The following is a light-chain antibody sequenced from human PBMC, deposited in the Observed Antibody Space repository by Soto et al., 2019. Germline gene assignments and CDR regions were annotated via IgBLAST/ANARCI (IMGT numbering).Light chain of an antibody. CDR3: QQSYNAPRT. CDR1: QSISNY. CDR2: AAS. J-gene: IGKJ1*01. Sequence: DIQMTQSPSSLSASVGDRVSNTCRASQSISNYLNWYQQKPGKAPKVLIYAASSLQSGVPSRFSGSGSGTDFTLTISSLQPEDFATYYCQQSYNAPRTFGQGTKVEIK. V-gene: IGKV1-39*01.